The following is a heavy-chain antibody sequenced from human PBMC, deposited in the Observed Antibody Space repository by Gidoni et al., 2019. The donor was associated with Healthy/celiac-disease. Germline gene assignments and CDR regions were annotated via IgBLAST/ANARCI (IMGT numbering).Heavy chain of an antibody. CDR1: GYTFTSYD. CDR3: ARGLVVTMVRGGFWFDP. D-gene: IGHD3-10*01. Sequence: QVQLVQSGAEVKKPVDSVKVSRKASGYTFTSYDINWVRQATGQGLEWMGWMNPNSGNTGYAQKFRGRVTMTRNTSISTAYMELSSLRSEDTAVYYCARGLVVTMVRGGFWFDPWGQGTLVTVSS. CDR2: MNPNSGNT. V-gene: IGHV1-8*01. J-gene: IGHJ5*02.